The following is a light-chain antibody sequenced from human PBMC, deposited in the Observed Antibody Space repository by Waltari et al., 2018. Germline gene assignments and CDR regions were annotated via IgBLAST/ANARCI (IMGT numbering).Light chain of an antibody. Sequence: EIVLTQSPGTLSLSQGERATLSCRASQAIRSNYLAWYQQKPGQAPRLLIYGASNRAPGIPARFSGSGSGADFTLTISRLEPEDFAVYYCHQYHTSSWTFGQGTKVEIK. CDR1: QAIRSNY. V-gene: IGKV3-20*01. J-gene: IGKJ1*01. CDR3: HQYHTSSWT. CDR2: GAS.